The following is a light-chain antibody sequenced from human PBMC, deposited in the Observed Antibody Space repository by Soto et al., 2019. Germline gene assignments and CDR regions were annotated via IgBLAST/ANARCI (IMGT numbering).Light chain of an antibody. Sequence: DIVMTQSPLSLPVTPGEPASISCRSSQSLLHSDGYNYLDWFLQRPGQSPQLLIYLGSSRASGGPDRFSGSGSGTDFTLKISRVEAEDVGVYYCMQALQTPRTFGGGTKVDIK. V-gene: IGKV2-28*01. CDR2: LGS. J-gene: IGKJ4*01. CDR1: QSLLHSDGYNY. CDR3: MQALQTPRT.